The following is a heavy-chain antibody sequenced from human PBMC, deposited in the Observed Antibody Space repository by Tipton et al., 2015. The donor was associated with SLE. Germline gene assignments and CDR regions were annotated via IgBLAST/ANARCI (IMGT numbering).Heavy chain of an antibody. D-gene: IGHD3-3*01. Sequence: TLSLTCTVSGGSLSSFYWGWIRQSPGKGLEWIGSIYRSGTAYYNPSLKSRVTMSVDTSKNQFSLKLTSVTAADTAVYYCARDPYDSWSDYQSTFDYWGQGTLVTVSP. CDR1: GGSLSSFY. CDR2: IYRSGTA. CDR3: ARDPYDSWSDYQSTFDY. V-gene: IGHV4-59*04. J-gene: IGHJ4*02.